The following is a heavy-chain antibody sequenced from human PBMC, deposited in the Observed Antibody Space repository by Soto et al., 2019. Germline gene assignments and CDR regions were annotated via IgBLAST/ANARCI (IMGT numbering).Heavy chain of an antibody. J-gene: IGHJ4*02. CDR3: AKYSGYSYGYGYY. CDR2: ISGSGGST. D-gene: IGHD5-18*01. CDR1: GFTFSSYA. Sequence: EVQLLESGGGLVQPGGSLRLSCAASGFTFSSYAMSWVRQAPGKGLEWVSAISGSGGSTYYADSVKGRFTISRDNTNNTLYLKMSSLRAEDTAVYYCAKYSGYSYGYGYYWGQGTLVTVSS. V-gene: IGHV3-23*01.